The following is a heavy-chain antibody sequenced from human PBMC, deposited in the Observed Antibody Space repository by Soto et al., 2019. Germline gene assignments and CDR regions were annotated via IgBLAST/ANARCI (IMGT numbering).Heavy chain of an antibody. CDR1: GGTFSSYA. Sequence: QVQLVQSGAEVKKPGSSVKVSCKASGGTFSSYAISWVRQAPGQGLEWMGGIIPIFGTANYAQKVQGRVTMNEDEVTSTAYREMSSLRSEDTAVYCCARSVPPSISCGSGNWFDPWGQGTLVTVSS. J-gene: IGHJ5*02. D-gene: IGHD2-15*01. CDR3: ARSVPPSISCGSGNWFDP. V-gene: IGHV1-69*12. CDR2: IIPIFGTA.